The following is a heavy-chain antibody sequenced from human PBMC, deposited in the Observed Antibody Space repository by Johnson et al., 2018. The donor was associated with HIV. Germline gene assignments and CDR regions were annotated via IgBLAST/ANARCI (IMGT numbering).Heavy chain of an antibody. V-gene: IGHV3-9*01. CDR2: ISWNSGNT. D-gene: IGHD3-22*01. J-gene: IGHJ3*02. Sequence: VQLVESGGGLVKPGGSLRLSCAASGFTFDDFAMHWVRQAPGKGLEWVSGISWNSGNTDYADSVKGRFTISRDNAKSSLYMQMNSLRAEDTAVYYCARDQDWGYYDSTAFDIWGQGTMVTVSS. CDR3: ARDQDWGYYDSTAFDI. CDR1: GFTFDDFA.